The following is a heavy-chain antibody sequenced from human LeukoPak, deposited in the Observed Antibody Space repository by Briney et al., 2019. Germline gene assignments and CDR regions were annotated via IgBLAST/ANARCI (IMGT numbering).Heavy chain of an antibody. CDR1: GYTFTSYA. Sequence: GASVKVSCKASGYTFTSYAMHWVRQAPGQRLEWMGWINAGNGNTKYSQKFQGRVTITRDTSASTAYMELSSLRSEDTAVYYCARVFYGDYMGGDFDYWGQGTLVTVSS. CDR2: INAGNGNT. D-gene: IGHD4-17*01. CDR3: ARVFYGDYMGGDFDY. V-gene: IGHV1-3*01. J-gene: IGHJ4*02.